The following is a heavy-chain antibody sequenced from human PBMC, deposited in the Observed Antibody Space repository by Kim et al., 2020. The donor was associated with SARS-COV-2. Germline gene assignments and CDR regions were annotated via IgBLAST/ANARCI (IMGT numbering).Heavy chain of an antibody. V-gene: IGHV3-23*01. CDR3: AKAFEEGITMKVVARTTSYLYV. D-gene: IGHD3-22*01. J-gene: IGHJ4*02. CDR2: FSGSGGST. Sequence: GGSLRLSCAASGFSFSSYAMSWVRQAPGKGLEWVSAFSGSGGSTYYADSVKGRFTISRDNSKNTLYLQRNSRRAEDTAVYYCAKAFEEGITMKVVARTTSYLYVWGQGTLVTVSS. CDR1: GFSFSSYA.